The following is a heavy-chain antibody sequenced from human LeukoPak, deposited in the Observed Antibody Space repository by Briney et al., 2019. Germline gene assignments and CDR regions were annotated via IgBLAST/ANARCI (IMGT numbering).Heavy chain of an antibody. V-gene: IGHV1-18*01. Sequence: GASVKVSGKASGYTFTSSGISWGRQAPGQRLEWRGWISAYNGNTNYEKKLQGRVTMTTDTSTSTVYMELRSLRSDDTAVYYCARDYGLGCYPSWFDPWGQGTLVTVSS. D-gene: IGHD3-10*01. CDR3: ARDYGLGCYPSWFDP. CDR1: GYTFTSSG. CDR2: ISAYNGNT. J-gene: IGHJ5*02.